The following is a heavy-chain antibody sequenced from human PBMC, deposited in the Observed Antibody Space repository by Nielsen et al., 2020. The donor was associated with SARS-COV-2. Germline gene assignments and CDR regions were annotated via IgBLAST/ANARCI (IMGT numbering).Heavy chain of an antibody. CDR3: ARGGLRGDYYYGMDV. CDR1: GFTFSSYD. Sequence: GGSLRLSCAASGFTFSSYDMHWVRQATGKGLEWVSAIGTAGDTYCPGSVKGRFTISRENAKNSLYLQMNSLRAGDTAVYYCARGGLRGDYYYGMDVWGQGTTVTVSS. J-gene: IGHJ6*02. CDR2: IGTAGDT. D-gene: IGHD3-10*01. V-gene: IGHV3-13*01.